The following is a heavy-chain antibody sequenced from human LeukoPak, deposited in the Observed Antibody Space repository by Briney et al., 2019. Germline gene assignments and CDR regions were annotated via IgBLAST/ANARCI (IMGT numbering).Heavy chain of an antibody. CDR2: INPGSGDT. CDR3: AGPTYGDHPLGSTGMDL. V-gene: IGHV1-2*02. J-gene: IGHJ6*02. D-gene: IGHD4-17*01. CDR1: GYTFTGYY. Sequence: ASVMVSCKASGYTFTGYYIHWVRQAPGQGLEWMGWINPGSGDTHYAQKFQGRVAMTRGTSISTVYVDLSGLRSDDTAVYYCAGPTYGDHPLGSTGMDLWGQGTTVIVSS.